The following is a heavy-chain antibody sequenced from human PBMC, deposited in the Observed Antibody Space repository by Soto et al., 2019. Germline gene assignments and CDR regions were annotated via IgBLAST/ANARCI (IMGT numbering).Heavy chain of an antibody. D-gene: IGHD6-19*01. CDR2: ISGSGGST. V-gene: IGHV3-23*01. J-gene: IGHJ4*02. Sequence: GGSLRLSCAASGFTFSSYAMSWVRQAPGEGLEWVSAISGSGGSTYYADSVKGRFTISRDNSKNTLYLQMNSLRAEDTAVYYCAKDFYHGSGWYFDYWGQGTLVTVSS. CDR3: AKDFYHGSGWYFDY. CDR1: GFTFSSYA.